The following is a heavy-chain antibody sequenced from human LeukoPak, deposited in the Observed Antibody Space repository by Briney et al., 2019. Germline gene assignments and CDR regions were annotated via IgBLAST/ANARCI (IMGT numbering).Heavy chain of an antibody. D-gene: IGHD6-19*01. CDR1: GYSISSGYY. J-gene: IGHJ5*02. Sequence: PSETLSLTCAVSGYSISSGYYWGWIRQPPGKGLEWIGSIYHSGSTYYNPSLKSRVTISVDTSKNQFSLKLTSVTAADTAVYYCAMYSSGWYKTSWGQGTLVTVSS. CDR2: IYHSGST. V-gene: IGHV4-38-2*01. CDR3: AMYSSGWYKTS.